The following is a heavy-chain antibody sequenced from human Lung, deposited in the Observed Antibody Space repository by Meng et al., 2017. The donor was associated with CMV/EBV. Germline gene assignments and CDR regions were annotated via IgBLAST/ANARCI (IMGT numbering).Heavy chain of an antibody. V-gene: IGHV3-13*01. D-gene: IGHD3-10*01. J-gene: IGHJ6*02. CDR3: ARGGSWFGEDHYSMDV. CDR2: IDSAGDT. Sequence: SYAAGGFIFSSYDLHWLRQVTERRLEMVSTIDSAGDTYDPDSVKGRFTITRENAKNSLYLQLNSLRAGDTAVYYCARGGSWFGEDHYSMDVLGQGXTVTVSS. CDR1: GFIFSSYD.